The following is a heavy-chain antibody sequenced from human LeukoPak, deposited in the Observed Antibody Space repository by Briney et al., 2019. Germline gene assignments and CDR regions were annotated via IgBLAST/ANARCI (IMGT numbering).Heavy chain of an antibody. J-gene: IGHJ6*02. CDR1: GFTFNNYA. Sequence: QPGGSLRVSCAASGFTFNNYAMGWVRQAPGKGLEWVATISGSGVNTYYADSAKGRFTISKDYSKNTLYLQVSSLRAEDTAVYYCATRSHCSGSYGMDVWGQGTTVTVSS. D-gene: IGHD6-19*01. CDR3: ATRSHCSGSYGMDV. CDR2: ISGSGVNT. V-gene: IGHV3-23*01.